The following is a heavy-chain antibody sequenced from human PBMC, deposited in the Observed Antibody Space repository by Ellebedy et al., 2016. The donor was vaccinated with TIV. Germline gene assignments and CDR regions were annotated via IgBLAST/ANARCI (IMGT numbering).Heavy chain of an antibody. V-gene: IGHV3-66*03. CDR1: GFTVSSNY. D-gene: IGHD3-10*01. CDR3: ARAMQPHTIRGLIPDAVDV. Sequence: GGSLRLSXAASGFTVSSNYMSWVRQAPGKGLEWVSVIYSCGSTYYADSVKGRFTISRDNSKNTVYLQMSSLRPEDTAVYYCARAMQPHTIRGLIPDAVDVWGQGTTVTVSS. CDR2: IYSCGST. J-gene: IGHJ6*02.